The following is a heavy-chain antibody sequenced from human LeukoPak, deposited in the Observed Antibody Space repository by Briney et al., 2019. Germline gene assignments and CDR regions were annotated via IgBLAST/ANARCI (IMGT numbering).Heavy chain of an antibody. Sequence: PGGSLRLSCAASGFTFSGSAMHWVRQASGKGLEWVGRIRSKANSYATAYAASVKGRFTISRDDSKNTAYLQMNSLKTEDTAVYYCTGTSGSYFRLIDYWGQGTLVTVSS. CDR3: TGTSGSYFRLIDY. D-gene: IGHD1-26*01. J-gene: IGHJ4*02. CDR1: GFTFSGSA. V-gene: IGHV3-73*01. CDR2: IRSKANSYAT.